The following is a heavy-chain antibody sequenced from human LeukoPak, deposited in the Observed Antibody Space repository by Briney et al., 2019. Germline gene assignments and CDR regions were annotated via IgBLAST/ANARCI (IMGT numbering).Heavy chain of an antibody. CDR3: AGSYYNVFDY. J-gene: IGHJ4*02. Sequence: GRSLRLSCAASGVTLSNYGMHWVRQAPGKGLEWVALIWYDGSNKYYADSVKGRFTISRDNSKNTLYLQMNSLRAEDTAVYYCAGSYYNVFDYWGQGTLVTVSS. V-gene: IGHV3-33*01. D-gene: IGHD3-10*01. CDR1: GVTLSNYG. CDR2: IWYDGSNK.